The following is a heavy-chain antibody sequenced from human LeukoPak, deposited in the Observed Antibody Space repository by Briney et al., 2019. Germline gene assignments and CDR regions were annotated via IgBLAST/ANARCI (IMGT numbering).Heavy chain of an antibody. CDR3: ATPPAESSSA. CDR1: GFTFSNYG. V-gene: IGHV3-30*02. D-gene: IGHD6-13*01. J-gene: IGHJ4*02. Sequence: GGSLRLSCEASGFTFSNYGMHWVRQAPGEGLEWVAFLRYDGTDKYYADSVKGRFTISRDNAKNSLYLQMNSLRAEDTAVYYCATPPAESSSAWGQGTLVTVSS. CDR2: LRYDGTDK.